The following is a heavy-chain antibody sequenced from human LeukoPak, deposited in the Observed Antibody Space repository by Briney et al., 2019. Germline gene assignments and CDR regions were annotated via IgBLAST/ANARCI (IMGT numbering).Heavy chain of an antibody. CDR1: GFTFSSYA. Sequence: GGSLRLSCAASGFTFSSYAMSWVRQAPGKGLVWVSRINHDGISTAYADSVKGRFTISRDNAKNTLYLQMNSLRVEDTAVYYCARGLRYFDWTFDYWGQGTLVTVSS. V-gene: IGHV3-74*01. J-gene: IGHJ4*02. D-gene: IGHD3-9*01. CDR3: ARGLRYFDWTFDY. CDR2: INHDGIST.